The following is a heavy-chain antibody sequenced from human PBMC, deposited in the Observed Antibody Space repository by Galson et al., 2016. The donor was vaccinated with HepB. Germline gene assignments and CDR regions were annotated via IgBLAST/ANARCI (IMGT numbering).Heavy chain of an antibody. Sequence: SETLSLTCAVSGCSISSPHWWHWVRQSPGKGLEWIGQIYHSGSSNYNPSLKSRVTILVDKSKNQFSLTLSSVTAADTAVYYCASHLGLTWGPFDYWGQGTLVAVSS. CDR2: IYHSGSS. J-gene: IGHJ4*02. V-gene: IGHV4/OR15-8*01. CDR1: GCSISSPHW. D-gene: IGHD3/OR15-3a*01. CDR3: ASHLGLTWGPFDY.